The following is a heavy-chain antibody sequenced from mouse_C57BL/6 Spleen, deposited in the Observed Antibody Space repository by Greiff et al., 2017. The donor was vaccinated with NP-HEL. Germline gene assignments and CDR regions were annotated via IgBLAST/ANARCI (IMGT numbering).Heavy chain of an antibody. V-gene: IGHV3-6*01. J-gene: IGHJ3*01. Sequence: EVKLQESGPGLVKPSQSLSLTCSVTGYSITSGYYWNWIRQFPGNNLEWMGYISYDGSNNYNPSLKNRISITRDTSKNQFFLKLNSVTTEDTATYYCAREGEWVCAYWGQGTLVTVSA. CDR1: GYSITSGYY. D-gene: IGHD1-3*01. CDR3: AREGEWVCAY. CDR2: ISYDGSN.